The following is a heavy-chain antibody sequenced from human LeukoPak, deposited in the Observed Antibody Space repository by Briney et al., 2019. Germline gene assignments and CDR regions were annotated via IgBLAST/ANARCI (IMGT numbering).Heavy chain of an antibody. J-gene: IGHJ2*01. Sequence: GGSLRLSCAASGFTFDDYAMHWVRQAPGKGLEWVSGISWNSGSIGYADSVKGRFTISRDNAKNSLYLQMNSLRAEDTALYYCAKSPIFPWYFDLWGRGTLVTVSS. V-gene: IGHV3-9*01. CDR2: ISWNSGSI. CDR1: GFTFDDYA. CDR3: AKSPIFPWYFDL. D-gene: IGHD2-21*01.